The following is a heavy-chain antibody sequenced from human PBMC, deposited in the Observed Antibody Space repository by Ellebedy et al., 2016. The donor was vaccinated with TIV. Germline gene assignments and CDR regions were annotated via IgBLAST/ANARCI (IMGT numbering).Heavy chain of an antibody. CDR3: ARHLPRNYYDGMDV. CDR1: GYSFTSYW. V-gene: IGHV5-51*01. D-gene: IGHD1-14*01. CDR2: IYPGDSDT. Sequence: GESLKISCKGSGYSFTSYWIDWARQMPGKGLEWMGSIYPGDSDTRYRPSFQGQVTISADKSISTAYLQWSSLKASDTAIYYCARHLPRNYYDGMDVWGQGTTVTVSS. J-gene: IGHJ6*02.